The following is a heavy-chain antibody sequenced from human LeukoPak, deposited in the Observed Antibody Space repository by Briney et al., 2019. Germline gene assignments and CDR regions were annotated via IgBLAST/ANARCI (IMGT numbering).Heavy chain of an antibody. Sequence: PSQTLSLTCTVSGGSISSGDYYWSWIRQPPGKGLEWIGYIYYSGSTYYNPSLKSRVTISVDTSKNQFSLKLSSVTAADTAVYYCARGEQPAAIGWANWFDPWGQGTLVTVSS. J-gene: IGHJ5*02. CDR1: GGSISSGDYY. CDR2: IYYSGST. CDR3: ARGEQPAAIGWANWFDP. D-gene: IGHD2-2*01. V-gene: IGHV4-30-4*08.